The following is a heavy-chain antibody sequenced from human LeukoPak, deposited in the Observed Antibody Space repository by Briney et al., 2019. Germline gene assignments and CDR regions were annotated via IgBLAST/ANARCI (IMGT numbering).Heavy chain of an antibody. V-gene: IGHV1-46*01. Sequence: GASVKVSCKASGYTFTSYYMHWVRQVPGQGLEWMGIINPSGGSTSYAQKFQGRVTMTRDTSTSTVYMELSSLRSEDTAVYYCARERELIWSGYSPGGGIDYWGQGTLVTVSS. D-gene: IGHD3-3*01. CDR3: ARERELIWSGYSPGGGIDY. J-gene: IGHJ4*02. CDR2: INPSGGST. CDR1: GYTFTSYY.